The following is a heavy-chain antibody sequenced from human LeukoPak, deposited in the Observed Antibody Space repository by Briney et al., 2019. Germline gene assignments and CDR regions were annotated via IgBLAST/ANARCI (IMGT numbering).Heavy chain of an antibody. D-gene: IGHD3-16*01. CDR3: ARVITVRGVIFDY. J-gene: IGHJ4*02. Sequence: PSQTRSLTCTVSGGSFNTYYWSWIRQPPGKGLEWLGYTHYSGSTNYNPSLKRRVTISVDTSKSQFSLKLSSVTAADTAVYYCARVITVRGVIFDYWGQGTLVTVSS. V-gene: IGHV4-59*01. CDR1: GGSFNTYY. CDR2: THYSGST.